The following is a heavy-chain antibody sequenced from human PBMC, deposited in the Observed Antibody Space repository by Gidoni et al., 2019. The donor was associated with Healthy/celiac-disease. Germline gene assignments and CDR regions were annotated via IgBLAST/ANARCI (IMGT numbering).Heavy chain of an antibody. J-gene: IGHJ4*02. CDR2: ISYDGSNK. CDR3: ARDGGYSGYDSNYFDY. D-gene: IGHD5-12*01. Sequence: QVQLVESGGGVVQPGRSLRLSCAASGFTFSSYAMHWVRQAPGKGLEWVAVISYDGSNKYYADSVKGRFTISRDNSKNTLYLQMNSLRAEDTAVYYCARDGGYSGYDSNYFDYWGQGTLVTVSS. CDR1: GFTFSSYA. V-gene: IGHV3-30-3*01.